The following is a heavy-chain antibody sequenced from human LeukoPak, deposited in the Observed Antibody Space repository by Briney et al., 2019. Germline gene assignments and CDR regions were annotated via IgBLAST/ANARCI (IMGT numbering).Heavy chain of an antibody. Sequence: GRSLRLSCAASGFTFTYYAMHWVRQAPGKGLEWVSGINNSGTSTYYADSVKGRFTISRDNSKNTLYLQLSSLRAEDTAVYYCAKLQGGKTFDYWGQGTLVTVSS. CDR3: AKLQGGKTFDY. V-gene: IGHV3-23*01. CDR2: INNSGTST. D-gene: IGHD4-23*01. CDR1: GFTFTYYA. J-gene: IGHJ4*02.